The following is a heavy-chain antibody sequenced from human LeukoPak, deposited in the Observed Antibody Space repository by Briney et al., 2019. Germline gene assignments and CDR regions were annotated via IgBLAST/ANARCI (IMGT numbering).Heavy chain of an antibody. CDR3: ATRRSPLDY. Sequence: GGSLRLSCVASGFTFSSYFMTWVRQAPGEEMEWVSDISGSCSHTYYADPVKGRFTIPSDNSKNTLYLQMDGLRVEVADGHYCATRRSPLDYWGQGTLVTVSS. CDR1: GFTFSSYF. V-gene: IGHV3-23*01. J-gene: IGHJ4*02. CDR2: ISGSCSHT.